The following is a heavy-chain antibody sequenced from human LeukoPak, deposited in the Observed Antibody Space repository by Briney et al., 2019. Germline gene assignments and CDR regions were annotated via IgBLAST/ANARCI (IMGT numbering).Heavy chain of an antibody. J-gene: IGHJ4*02. D-gene: IGHD3-10*01. CDR2: IDPNSGGR. CDR3: AREYYYTSGSYYNRIDY. V-gene: IGHV1-2*02. Sequence: GASVKVSCKASGYTFTGYYMHWVRQAPGQGLEWMGWIDPNSGGRKYEQECQGRVTMTRDTSISTAYMVLNRLRSDDTALYYCAREYYYTSGSYYNRIDYWGQGTLVTVSS. CDR1: GYTFTGYY.